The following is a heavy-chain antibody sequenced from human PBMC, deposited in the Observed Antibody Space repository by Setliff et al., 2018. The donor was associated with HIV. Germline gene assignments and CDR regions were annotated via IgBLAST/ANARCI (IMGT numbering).Heavy chain of an antibody. CDR1: GFTFSDFS. V-gene: IGHV3-11*04. CDR2: ISSSGSTI. D-gene: IGHD6-19*01. J-gene: IGHJ4*02. CDR3: VRPVREPVD. Sequence: GGSLRLSCAASGFTFSDFSMSWIRQAPGKGLEWISYISSSGSTIYYADSVKGRFTISRDNAKNSLYLQMNSLRAEDTAAYYCVRPVREPVDWGRGTLVTVSS.